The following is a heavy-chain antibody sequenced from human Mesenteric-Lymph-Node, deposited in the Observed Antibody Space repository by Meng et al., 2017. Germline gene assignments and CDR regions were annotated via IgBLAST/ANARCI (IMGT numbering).Heavy chain of an antibody. V-gene: IGHV3-30*01. D-gene: IGHD2-2*01. Sequence: GGSLRLSCVGSGFSFSTSVLHWVRQAPGQGLEWVGLIPHDEGHNQYADSVRGRFTISRDNSKNTLYLQMNSLRAEDTAVYYCASAVVVPAATLYYYYGMDVWGQGTTVTVSS. CDR2: IPHDEGHN. CDR3: ASAVVVPAATLYYYYGMDV. J-gene: IGHJ6*02. CDR1: GFSFSTSV.